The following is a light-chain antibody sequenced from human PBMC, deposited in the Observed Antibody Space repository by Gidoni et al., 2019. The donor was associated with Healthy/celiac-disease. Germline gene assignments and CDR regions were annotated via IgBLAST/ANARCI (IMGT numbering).Light chain of an antibody. J-gene: IGLJ2*01. Sequence: QSVLTQPPSASGTPGQRVTIPCSGRSSNIGSNTVNWYQQLPGTAPKPLIYSNNQRPSGVPDRFSGSKSGTSASLAISGLQSEDEADYYCAAWDDSLNGPIFGGGTKLTVL. V-gene: IGLV1-44*01. CDR3: AAWDDSLNGPI. CDR1: SSNIGSNT. CDR2: SNN.